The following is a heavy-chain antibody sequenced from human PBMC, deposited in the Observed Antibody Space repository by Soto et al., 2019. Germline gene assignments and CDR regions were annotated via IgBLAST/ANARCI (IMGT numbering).Heavy chain of an antibody. CDR2: IYYSRKT. D-gene: IGHD2-2*01. J-gene: IGHJ5*02. CDR3: GRDLTSNANCIDP. CDR1: GDYINGYGYY. V-gene: IGHV4-31*11. Sequence: PAETLSLTCVASGDYINGYGYYWAWRPQRPGKGPGWMCYIYYSRKTYYITYLESRITMSLDRSKIQFSLRLTSVTAADPAVYFCGRDLTSNANCIDPWGQGTLVTVSS.